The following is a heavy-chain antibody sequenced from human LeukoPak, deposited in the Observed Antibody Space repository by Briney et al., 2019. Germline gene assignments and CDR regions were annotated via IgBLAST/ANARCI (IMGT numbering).Heavy chain of an antibody. CDR2: IYDSGST. D-gene: IGHD4-23*01. V-gene: IGHV4-59*01. Sequence: SETLSLTCTVSGGSISSYYWSWIRQPPGKGLEWIGYIYDSGSTNYNPSLKSRVTISVDTSKNQFSLKLSSVTAADTAVYYCARSQTTVARNFDYWGQGTLVTVSS. CDR1: GGSISSYY. J-gene: IGHJ4*02. CDR3: ARSQTTVARNFDY.